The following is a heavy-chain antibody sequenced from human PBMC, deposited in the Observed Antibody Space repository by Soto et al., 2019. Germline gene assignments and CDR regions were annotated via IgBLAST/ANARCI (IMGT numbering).Heavy chain of an antibody. J-gene: IGHJ1*01. CDR2: IYYSGST. Sequence: QVQLQESGPGLVKPSETLSLTCTVSGGSISSYYWSWIRQPPGKGLEWIGYIYYSGSTNYNPSLPSRVTISVDPSKSQFSLKLSSVTAADTAVYYCARAPYGDYAEYFQHWGQGTLVTVSS. CDR3: ARAPYGDYAEYFQH. D-gene: IGHD4-17*01. V-gene: IGHV4-59*01. CDR1: GGSISSYY.